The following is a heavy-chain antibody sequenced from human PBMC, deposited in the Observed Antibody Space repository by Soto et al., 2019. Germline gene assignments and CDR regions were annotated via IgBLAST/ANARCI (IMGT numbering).Heavy chain of an antibody. CDR3: ARDMEEYSSSLDP. Sequence: QPGGSLRLSCAASGFTFSSYGMHWVRQAPGKGLEWVAVIWYDGSNKYYADSVKGRFTISRDNSKNTLYLQMNSLRAEATAVYYCARDMEEYSSSLDPWGQGTLVTVSS. CDR2: IWYDGSNK. CDR1: GFTFSSYG. V-gene: IGHV3-33*01. J-gene: IGHJ5*02. D-gene: IGHD6-6*01.